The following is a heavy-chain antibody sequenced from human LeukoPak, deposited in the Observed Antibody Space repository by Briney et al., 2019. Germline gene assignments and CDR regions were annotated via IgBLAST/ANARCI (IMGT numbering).Heavy chain of an antibody. CDR2: IYHSERT. V-gene: IGHV4-38-2*02. Sequence: SETLSLTCSVSGYSISSGYYWGWIRQPPGKGVEWIGSIYHSERTYYNPSLKSRVTISVDTSKNQFSLKLSSVTAADTAMYFCAREEMPGKFDYWGQGTLVTVSS. CDR1: GYSISSGYY. J-gene: IGHJ4*02. D-gene: IGHD1-26*01. CDR3: AREEMPGKFDY.